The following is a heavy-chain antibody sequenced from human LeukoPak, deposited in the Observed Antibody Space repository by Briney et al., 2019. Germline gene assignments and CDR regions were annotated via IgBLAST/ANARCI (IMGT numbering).Heavy chain of an antibody. CDR2: ISGSGGST. J-gene: IGHJ4*02. Sequence: GGTLRLSCAASGFTFSSYGISWVRQAPGKGPEWVSAISGSGGSTYYADSVKGRFTISRDNSKNTLYLQMNSLRAEDTAVYYCAKRREYFDYWGQGTLVTVSS. D-gene: IGHD6-6*01. CDR3: AKRREYFDY. V-gene: IGHV3-23*01. CDR1: GFTFSSYG.